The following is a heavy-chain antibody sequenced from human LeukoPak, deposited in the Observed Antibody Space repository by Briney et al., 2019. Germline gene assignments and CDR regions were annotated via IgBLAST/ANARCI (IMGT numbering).Heavy chain of an antibody. D-gene: IGHD5-24*01. CDR2: IIPIFGTA. V-gene: IGHV1-69*13. J-gene: IGHJ4*02. Sequence: ASVKVSCKASGGTFSSYAISWVRQAPGQGLEWMGGIIPIFGTANYAQKFQGRVTITADESTSTAYMELSSLRSEDTAVYYCARGREMATSRSFDYWGQGTLVTVSS. CDR1: GGTFSSYA. CDR3: ARGREMATSRSFDY.